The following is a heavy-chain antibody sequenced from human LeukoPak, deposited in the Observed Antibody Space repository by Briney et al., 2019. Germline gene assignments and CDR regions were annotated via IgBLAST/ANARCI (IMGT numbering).Heavy chain of an antibody. CDR3: ARGAAGLDY. CDR2: INHSGST. J-gene: IGHJ4*02. Sequence: SETLSLTCAVYGGSFSGYYWSWIRQPPGKGLEWIGEINHSGSTNYNPSLKSRVTISVDTSKNQFSLKLSSVTAADTAVYYCARGAAGLDYWGQGTLVTVSS. D-gene: IGHD6-19*01. V-gene: IGHV4-34*01. CDR1: GGSFSGYY.